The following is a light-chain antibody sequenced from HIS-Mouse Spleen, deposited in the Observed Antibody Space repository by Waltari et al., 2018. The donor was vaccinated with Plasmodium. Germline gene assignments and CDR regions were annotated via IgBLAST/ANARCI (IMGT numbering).Light chain of an antibody. CDR3: QQYNSYSWT. J-gene: IGKJ1*01. CDR2: KAS. V-gene: IGKV1-5*03. CDR1: QSISSW. Sequence: DIQMTQSPSTLSASVGDRVTITCRASQSISSWLAGYQQKPGKAPKLLIYKASSLESGVPSRFSDSGAVTEFTLTISSLQPDDFATYCCQQYNSYSWTFGQGTKVEIK.